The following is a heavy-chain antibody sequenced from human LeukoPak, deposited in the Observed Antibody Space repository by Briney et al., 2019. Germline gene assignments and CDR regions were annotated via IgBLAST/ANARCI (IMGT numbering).Heavy chain of an antibody. D-gene: IGHD2-8*02. J-gene: IGHJ4*02. CDR1: GFTFSTYS. Sequence: GSLRLSCAASGFTFSTYSMNWVRQPPGKGLEWIGEINHSGSTNYNPSLKSRVTISVDTSKNQFSLKLSSVTAADTAVYYCARGGATTGGYWGQGTLVTVSS. CDR2: INHSGST. V-gene: IGHV4-34*01. CDR3: ARGGATTGGY.